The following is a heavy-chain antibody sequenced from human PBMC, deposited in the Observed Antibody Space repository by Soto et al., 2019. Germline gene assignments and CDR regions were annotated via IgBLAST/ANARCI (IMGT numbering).Heavy chain of an antibody. Sequence: GESLKISCKGSGYSFTSYWISWVRQMPGKGLEWMGRIDPIDSYTNYSPSFQGQVTISADKSISTAYLQWSSLKASDTAMYYCAGGGVRGVITRTRDYYGMDVWGQGTTVTVSS. J-gene: IGHJ6*02. V-gene: IGHV5-10-1*04. CDR1: GYSFTSYW. CDR2: IDPIDSYT. D-gene: IGHD3-10*01. CDR3: AGGGVRGVITRTRDYYGMDV.